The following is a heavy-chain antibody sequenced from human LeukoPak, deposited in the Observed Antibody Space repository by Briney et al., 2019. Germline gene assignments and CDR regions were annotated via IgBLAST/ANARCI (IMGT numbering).Heavy chain of an antibody. J-gene: IGHJ4*02. V-gene: IGHV3-21*01. CDR3: ARDLSRIAAAGPGYRF. Sequence: PGGSLRLSCAASGFTFSSYSMNWVRQAPGKGLEWVSSISSSSSYIYYADSVKGRFTISRDNAKNSLYLQMNSLRAEDTAVYYCARDLSRIAAAGPGYRFWGQGTLVTVSS. CDR1: GFTFSSYS. D-gene: IGHD6-13*01. CDR2: ISSSSSYI.